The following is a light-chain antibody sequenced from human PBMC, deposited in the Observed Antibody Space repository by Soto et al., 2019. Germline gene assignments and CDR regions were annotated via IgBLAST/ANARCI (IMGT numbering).Light chain of an antibody. CDR3: QQYYSTPT. J-gene: IGKJ4*01. CDR1: QSVLYSSNNKNY. V-gene: IGKV4-1*01. Sequence: DIVMTQSPDSLAVSLGERATINCKSSQSVLYSSNNKNYLAWYQQNPGQPPKLLIYWASTRESGVPDRFSGSGSWTDFTLTISSLQAEDVAVYYCQQYYSTPTFGGGTKVEIK. CDR2: WAS.